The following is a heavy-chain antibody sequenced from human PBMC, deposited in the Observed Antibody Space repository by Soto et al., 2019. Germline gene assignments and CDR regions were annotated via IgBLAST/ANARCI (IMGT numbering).Heavy chain of an antibody. V-gene: IGHV3-49*03. CDR3: SRDYLGQLPD. CDR1: GFIFRDFT. D-gene: IGHD1-1*01. J-gene: IGHJ1*01. CDR2: IRTKSYGETT. Sequence: SLRLSCSASGFIFRDFTMSWFRQAPGKGLEWVGYIRTKSYGETTTYAASVKDRFTISRDDSKSIAYLQMNSLKAEDTAVYYCSRDYLGQLPDWGQGTLVTVSS.